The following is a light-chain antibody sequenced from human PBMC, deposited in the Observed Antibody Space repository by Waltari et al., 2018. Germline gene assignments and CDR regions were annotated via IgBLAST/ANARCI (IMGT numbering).Light chain of an antibody. V-gene: IGKV3-20*01. CDR1: QSVSRDY. Sequence: ETVLAQPPGTLSLSLGDSATLSCRASQSVSRDYLAWYQQNPGQAPRLLIYGASSRATGSPARFSGSGSGTDFTLTITRLEPEDFAVYYCQQYGSSPLTFGGGTKVDIK. CDR3: QQYGSSPLT. CDR2: GAS. J-gene: IGKJ4*01.